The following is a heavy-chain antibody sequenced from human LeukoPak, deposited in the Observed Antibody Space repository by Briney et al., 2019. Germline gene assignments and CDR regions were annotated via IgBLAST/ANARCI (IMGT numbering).Heavy chain of an antibody. J-gene: IGHJ6*02. CDR1: GGSFSGYY. V-gene: IGHV4-34*01. D-gene: IGHD4-23*01. Sequence: SETLSLTCAVYGGSFSGYYWTWIRQPPGKGLDWIGEINHSGSTNYNPSLKSRVTMSVDTSKTQFSLKLSSVTAADTAVYYCARAGGNSGYYYYYGMDVWGQGTTVTVSS. CDR3: ARAGGNSGYYYYYGMDV. CDR2: INHSGST.